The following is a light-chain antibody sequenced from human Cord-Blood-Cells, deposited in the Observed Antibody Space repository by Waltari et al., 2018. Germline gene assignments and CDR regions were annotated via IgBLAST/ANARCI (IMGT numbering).Light chain of an antibody. Sequence: QSVLTQPPSVSGAPGQRVTISCTGSSSNIGAGYDVHWYQQLPGTAPKLLIYGTSNRPAGVPDRFSGSKAGTSASLAITGLQAEDEADYYCQSYDSSLVVGGGTKLTVL. J-gene: IGLJ2*01. CDR1: SSNIGAGYD. CDR2: GTS. CDR3: QSYDSSLV. V-gene: IGLV1-40*01.